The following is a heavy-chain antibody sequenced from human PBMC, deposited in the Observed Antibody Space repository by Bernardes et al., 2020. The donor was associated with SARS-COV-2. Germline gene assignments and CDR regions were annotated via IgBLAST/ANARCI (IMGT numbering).Heavy chain of an antibody. Sequence: ASEKVSCKAFGYAFRSYGISWARQDPGQGLEWMGWISGFNGDTSYIQKIQDRVTMTTDTSTSTAYMDLRDLRSDDTAVYYCAREVMVRISDTYRNGMDLWGQGTTVTVSS. CDR3: AREVMVRISDTYRNGMDL. CDR2: ISGFNGDT. D-gene: IGHD3-10*01. V-gene: IGHV1-18*01. J-gene: IGHJ6*02. CDR1: GYAFRSYG.